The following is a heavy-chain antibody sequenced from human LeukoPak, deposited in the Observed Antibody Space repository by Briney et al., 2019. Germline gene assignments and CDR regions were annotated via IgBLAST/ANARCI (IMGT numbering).Heavy chain of an antibody. D-gene: IGHD3-10*01. CDR2: IYYSGST. CDR1: GGSVSSGSYY. V-gene: IGHV4-61*01. J-gene: IGHJ4*02. CDR3: ARVSYYGSGSYFLDY. Sequence: PSETLSLTCTVSGGSVSSGSYYWSWIRQPPGKGLEWIGYIYYSGSTNYNPSLKSRVTISVDTSKNRFSLKLSSVTAADTAAYYCARVSYYGSGSYFLDYWGQGTLVTVSS.